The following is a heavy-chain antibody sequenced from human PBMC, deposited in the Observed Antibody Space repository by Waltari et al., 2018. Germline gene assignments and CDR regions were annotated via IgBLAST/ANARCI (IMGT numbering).Heavy chain of an antibody. CDR1: GDSMSENYW. J-gene: IGHJ4*02. V-gene: IGHV4-4*02. D-gene: IGHD2-15*01. CDR3: ARDRGRGLYFDS. CDR2: IHRSGRT. Sequence: QLQLQQSGPGLVKPSESLSLTCGVSGDSMSENYWWSWVRQSPEKGLEWIGQIHRSGRTYYNPSRESRVCVSMDTANNKCFLKLSSAIAADTAVYYCARDRGRGLYFDSWGQGTLVTVSP.